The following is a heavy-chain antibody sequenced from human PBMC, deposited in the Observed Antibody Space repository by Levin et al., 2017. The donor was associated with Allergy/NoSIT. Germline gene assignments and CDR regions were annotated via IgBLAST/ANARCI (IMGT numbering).Heavy chain of an antibody. J-gene: IGHJ3*02. CDR2: IYSGGST. D-gene: IGHD1-1*01. V-gene: IGHV3-66*01. CDR1: GFTVSSNY. Sequence: GGSLRLSCAASGFTVSSNYMSWVRQAPGKGLEWVSVIYSGGSTYYADSVKGRFTISRDNSKNTLYLQMNSLRAEDTAVYYCARDTTLSRDYAFDIWGQGTMVTVSS. CDR3: ARDTTLSRDYAFDI.